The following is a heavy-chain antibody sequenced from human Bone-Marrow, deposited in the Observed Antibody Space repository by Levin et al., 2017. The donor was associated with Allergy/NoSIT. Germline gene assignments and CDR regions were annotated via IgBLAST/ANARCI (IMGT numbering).Heavy chain of an antibody. CDR3: AHRMRAVPATFDY. J-gene: IGHJ4*02. CDR1: GLSLNTVGVG. V-gene: IGHV2-5*01. CDR2: IYWNAPL. Sequence: SGPTLVKPTQTLTLTCTFSGLSLNTVGVGVGWIRQPPGKALEWLALIYWNAPLLSRPSLNSRLTITKDTSGNQVVLTMTNMDPVDTATYDWAHRMRAVPATFDYWSQGTLVTVSS. D-gene: IGHD2-15*01.